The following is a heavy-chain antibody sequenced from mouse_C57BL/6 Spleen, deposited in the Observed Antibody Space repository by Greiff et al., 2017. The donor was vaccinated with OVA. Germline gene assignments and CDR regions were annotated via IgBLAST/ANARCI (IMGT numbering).Heavy chain of an antibody. D-gene: IGHD1-1*01. CDR2: IDPEDGET. CDR3: ASPYYYGSSPFAY. Sequence: EVKLMESGAELVKPGASVKLSCTASGFNIKDYYMPWVKQRTEQGLEWIGRIDPEDGETKYAPKFQGKATITADTSSNTAYLQLSSLTSEDTAVYYCASPYYYGSSPFAYWGQGTLVTVSA. CDR1: GFNIKDYY. V-gene: IGHV14-2*01. J-gene: IGHJ3*01.